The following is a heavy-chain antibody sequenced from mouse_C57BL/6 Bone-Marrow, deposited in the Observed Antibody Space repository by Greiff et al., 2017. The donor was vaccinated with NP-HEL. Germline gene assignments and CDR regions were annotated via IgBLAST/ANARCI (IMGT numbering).Heavy chain of an antibody. CDR1: GYTFTNYW. Sequence: QVQLQQSGAELVRPGTSVKMSCKASGYTFTNYWIGWAKQRPGHGLEWIGDIYPGGGYTNYNEKFKGKATLTADKSSSTAYMQFSSLTSEDSAIYYCARGEEKLAGLFAYWGQGTLVTVSA. D-gene: IGHD4-1*01. J-gene: IGHJ3*01. CDR2: IYPGGGYT. V-gene: IGHV1-63*01. CDR3: ARGEEKLAGLFAY.